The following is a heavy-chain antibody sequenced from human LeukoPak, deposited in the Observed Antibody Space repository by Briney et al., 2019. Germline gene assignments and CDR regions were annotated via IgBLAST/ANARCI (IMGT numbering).Heavy chain of an antibody. CDR1: GASISSYY. Sequence: ESGPTLVKPSETLSLTCTVSGASISSYYWSWIRQPAGKGLEWIGRMYRTGDTNYNPSLKSRVTMSIDTSKNQFSLKLSSVTAADTAVYYCARELAVAGTATHRFDPWGQGTLVTVSS. CDR3: ARELAVAGTATHRFDP. V-gene: IGHV4-4*07. J-gene: IGHJ5*02. CDR2: MYRTGDT. D-gene: IGHD6-19*01.